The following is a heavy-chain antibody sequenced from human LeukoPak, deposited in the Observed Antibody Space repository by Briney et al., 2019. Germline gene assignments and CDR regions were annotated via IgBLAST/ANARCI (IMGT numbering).Heavy chain of an antibody. CDR1: GFTFSSYG. V-gene: IGHV3-30*02. CDR3: ARLTPNWFDP. Sequence: PGGSLRLSCAASGFTFSSYGMHWVSQAPGKGLEWVAFIRYDGSNKYYADSVKGRFTISRDNSKNTLYLQMNSLRAEDTAVYYCARLTPNWFDPWGQETLVTVSS. D-gene: IGHD3-16*01. CDR2: IRYDGSNK. J-gene: IGHJ5*02.